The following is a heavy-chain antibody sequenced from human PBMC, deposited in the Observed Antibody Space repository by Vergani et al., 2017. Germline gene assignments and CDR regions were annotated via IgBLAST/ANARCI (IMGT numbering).Heavy chain of an antibody. J-gene: IGHJ6*02. CDR3: AHSTYYYGSGSYYPYYYYGMDV. CDR1: GFSLSTSGVG. V-gene: IGHV2-5*01. Sequence: QITLKESGPTLVKPPQTLTLSCTFSGFSLSTSGVGVGWIRQPPGKALEWLALIYWNDDKRYSPSLKSRLTITKDPSKNQVVLTMSNMYPVDTATYYCAHSTYYYGSGSYYPYYYYGMDVWGQGTTVTVSS. CDR2: IYWNDDK. D-gene: IGHD3-10*01.